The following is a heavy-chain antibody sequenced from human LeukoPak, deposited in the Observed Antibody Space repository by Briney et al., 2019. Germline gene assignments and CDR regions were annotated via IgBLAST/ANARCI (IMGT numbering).Heavy chain of an antibody. CDR1: GGSITPYY. J-gene: IGHJ3*02. D-gene: IGHD1-26*01. V-gene: IGHV4-59*01. CDR2: VHYSGST. CDR3: ARGDGMDI. Sequence: SETLSLTCTVSGGSITPYYWNWIRQSAGKGLEWIGYVHYSGSTNYNPSLKSRVTISVDTSKNQFSLRLSSVTAADTAVYYCARGDGMDIWGQGTMVTVSS.